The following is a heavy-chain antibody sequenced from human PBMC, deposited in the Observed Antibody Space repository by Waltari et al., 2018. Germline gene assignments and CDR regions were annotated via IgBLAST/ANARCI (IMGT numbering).Heavy chain of an antibody. Sequence: QVQLVQSGAEVKKHGAAVKVSCKVAGYTLTEVYMHWVRQAQGKGVEWMGRFDPEDGETIYAQKFQGRVTMTEDTSTDTAYLELSSLRSEDTAVYYCATDSPGIPVAGPAYWGQGTLVPVSS. CDR2: FDPEDGET. D-gene: IGHD6-19*01. CDR3: ATDSPGIPVAGPAY. J-gene: IGHJ4*02. V-gene: IGHV1-24*01. CDR1: GYTLTEVY.